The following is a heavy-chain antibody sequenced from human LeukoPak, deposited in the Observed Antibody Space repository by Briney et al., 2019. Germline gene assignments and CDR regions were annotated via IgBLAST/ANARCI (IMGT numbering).Heavy chain of an antibody. V-gene: IGHV4-59*05. CDR2: MYYSGST. Sequence: GSLRLSCAASGFTFSSYSMNWVRRAPGKGLEWIGSMYYSGSTYYNPSLKSRVTISVDTSKNKFSLKLSSVTAADTAVYYCARVRRDDFWSGYFRYFDYWGQGTLVTVSS. J-gene: IGHJ4*02. CDR1: GFTFSSYSMN. D-gene: IGHD3-3*01. CDR3: ARVRRDDFWSGYFRYFDY.